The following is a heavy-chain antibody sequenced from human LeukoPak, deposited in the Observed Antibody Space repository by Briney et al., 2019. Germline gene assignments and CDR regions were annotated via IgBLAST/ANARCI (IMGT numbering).Heavy chain of an antibody. D-gene: IGHD6-13*01. V-gene: IGHV4-4*07. J-gene: IGHJ2*01. CDR1: GGSISSYD. Sequence: SETLSLTCTVSGGSISSYDWSWIRQPAGKGLEWIGRIYTSGNPNYNPSLKSRVTMSVDTSKNQFSLKLSSVTAADTAVYYCARLSSSWYQDWYFDLWGRGTLVTVSS. CDR3: ARLSSSWYQDWYFDL. CDR2: IYTSGNP.